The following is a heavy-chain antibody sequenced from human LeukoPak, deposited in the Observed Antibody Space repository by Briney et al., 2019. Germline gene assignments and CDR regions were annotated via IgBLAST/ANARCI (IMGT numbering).Heavy chain of an antibody. D-gene: IGHD2-15*01. CDR3: ARANKWWYNDY. CDR2: MHSSGST. J-gene: IGHJ4*02. Sequence: SQTLSLTCTVSGDSVSSGNYYWSWIRQPAGKGLEWIGRMHSSGSTKYNSSLKSRVTISVDTSKNQLSLKLSSVTAADTAVYYCARANKWWYNDYWGQGTLVTVSS. CDR1: GDSVSSGNYY. V-gene: IGHV4-61*02.